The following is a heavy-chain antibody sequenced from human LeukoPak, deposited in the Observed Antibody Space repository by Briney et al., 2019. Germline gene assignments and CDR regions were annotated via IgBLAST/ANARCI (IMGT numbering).Heavy chain of an antibody. J-gene: IGHJ4*02. D-gene: IGHD6-19*01. CDR3: ARPVAGSFDY. CDR2: ISGGGGST. CDR1: GFTFDDYA. V-gene: IGHV3-43*02. Sequence: GGSLRLSCAASGFTFDDYAMHWVRQAPGKGLEWVSLISGGGGSTYYTDSVKGRFTISRDNSKDSLYLQMNRLRTEDTALYYCARPVAGSFDYWGQGTLVTVSS.